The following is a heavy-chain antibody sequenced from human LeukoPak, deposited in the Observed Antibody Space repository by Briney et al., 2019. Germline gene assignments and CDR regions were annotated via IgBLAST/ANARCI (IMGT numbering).Heavy chain of an antibody. Sequence: GGSLRLSCAASGFTFDDYAMHWVRQAPGKGLEWVSGISWNSGSIDYADSVKGRFTISRDNAKNSLYLQMNSLRAEDTALYYCAKEGALNYYDSSGYFPNYFDYWGQGTLVTVSS. CDR2: ISWNSGSI. CDR1: GFTFDDYA. V-gene: IGHV3-9*01. J-gene: IGHJ4*02. CDR3: AKEGALNYYDSSGYFPNYFDY. D-gene: IGHD3-22*01.